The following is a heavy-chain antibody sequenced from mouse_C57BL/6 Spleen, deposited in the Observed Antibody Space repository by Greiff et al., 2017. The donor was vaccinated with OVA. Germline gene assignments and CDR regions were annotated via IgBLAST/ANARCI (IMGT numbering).Heavy chain of an antibody. J-gene: IGHJ2*01. CDR2: ICGGGST. Sequence: VQGVESGPGLVAPSQRLSLTCTASGFSLTSYGVSWVRQPPGQGLEWLGEICGGGSTNYHSALISILSISNANSMSQIFLKLNSLQADDTATYYSAIFYDGYPFDYWGQGTTLTVSS. CDR3: AIFYDGYPFDY. D-gene: IGHD2-3*01. V-gene: IGHV2-3*01. CDR1: GFSLTSYG.